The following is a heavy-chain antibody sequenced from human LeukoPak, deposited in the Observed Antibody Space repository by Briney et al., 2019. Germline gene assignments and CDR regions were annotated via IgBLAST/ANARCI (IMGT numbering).Heavy chain of an antibody. D-gene: IGHD3-10*01. Sequence: GGSLRLSCAASGFTFSSYWMHWVRQTPGKGLVWVSRINSDGTSTSYADSVKGRFTISRDNTKNTLYLQMNSLRAEDTAVYYCARMEVRGVIRNLDCWGQGTLVTVSS. CDR2: INSDGTST. J-gene: IGHJ4*02. V-gene: IGHV3-74*01. CDR3: ARMEVRGVIRNLDC. CDR1: GFTFSSYW.